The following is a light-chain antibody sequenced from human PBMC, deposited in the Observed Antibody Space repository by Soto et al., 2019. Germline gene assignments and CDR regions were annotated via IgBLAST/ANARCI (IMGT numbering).Light chain of an antibody. J-gene: IGKJ4*01. CDR3: QQYNFSPRT. Sequence: EIVLTQSPGILSLSPGERATLSCRASQRVSDSYLAWYQQKLGQAPRLLIYAASTRAPGVPDRFSGSGSGTDFTLTISRLEPEDFAVYHCQQYNFSPRTFGGGTKVDIK. CDR1: QRVSDSY. CDR2: AAS. V-gene: IGKV3-20*01.